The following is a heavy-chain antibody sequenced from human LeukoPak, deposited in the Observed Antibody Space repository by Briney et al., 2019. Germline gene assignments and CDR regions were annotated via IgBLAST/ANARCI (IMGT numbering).Heavy chain of an antibody. J-gene: IGHJ3*02. CDR3: ARAPPASSIAADAFDI. CDR1: GYTFTGYY. D-gene: IGHD6-6*01. CDR2: INPNSGGT. Sequence: ASVKVSCKASGYTFTGYYMHWVRQAPGQGLERMGWINPNSGGTNYAQKFQGRVTMTRDTSITTAYMELSRLRSDDTAVYYCARAPPASSIAADAFDIWGQGTMVTVSS. V-gene: IGHV1-2*02.